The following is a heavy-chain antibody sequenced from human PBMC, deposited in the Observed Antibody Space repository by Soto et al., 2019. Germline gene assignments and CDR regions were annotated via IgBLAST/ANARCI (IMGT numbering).Heavy chain of an antibody. CDR3: ASNLGYCSGGSCLGNWFDP. Sequence: QVQLVQSGAEVKKPGSSVKVSCKASGGTFSSYTISWVRQAPGQGLEWMGRIIPILGIANYAQKFQGRVTITADKSTSTAYMELSSLRSEDTAVYYCASNLGYCSGGSCLGNWFDPWGQGTLVTVSS. V-gene: IGHV1-69*02. CDR2: IIPILGIA. D-gene: IGHD2-15*01. CDR1: GGTFSSYT. J-gene: IGHJ5*02.